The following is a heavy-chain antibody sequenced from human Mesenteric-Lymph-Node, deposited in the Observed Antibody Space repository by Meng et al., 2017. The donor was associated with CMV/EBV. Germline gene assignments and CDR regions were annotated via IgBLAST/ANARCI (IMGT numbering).Heavy chain of an antibody. CDR3: ARKLRGEYSDI. V-gene: IGHV1-2*02. Sequence: ASVKVSCKASGGTFSSYTISWVRQAPGQGLEWMGWINPNSGGAIYAPRFQGRVSLTTDTSISTAYMDLSNLKSDDTAVYFCARKLRGEYSDIWGQGTMVTVSS. J-gene: IGHJ3*02. CDR2: INPNSGGA. D-gene: IGHD4-23*01. CDR1: GGTFSSYT.